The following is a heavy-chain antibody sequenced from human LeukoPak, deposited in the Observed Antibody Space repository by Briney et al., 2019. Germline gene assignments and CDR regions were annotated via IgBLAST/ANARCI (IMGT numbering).Heavy chain of an antibody. J-gene: IGHJ5*02. V-gene: IGHV4-59*01. Sequence: PSETLSLTCTVYGGSISSYYWSWIRQPPGKGLEWIGNISYSGSTNYNPSLKSRVTISVDTSKNQFSLKLSYVTAADTAVYYCARDRSMIPDNWFDPWGQGTLVTVSS. CDR3: ARDRSMIPDNWFDP. CDR1: GGSISSYY. CDR2: ISYSGST. D-gene: IGHD3-22*01.